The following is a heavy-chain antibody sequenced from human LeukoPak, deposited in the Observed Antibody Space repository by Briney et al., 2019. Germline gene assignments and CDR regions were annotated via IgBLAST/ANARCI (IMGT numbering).Heavy chain of an antibody. J-gene: IGHJ4*02. D-gene: IGHD6-13*01. Sequence: SETLSLTCAVYGGSFSGYYWSWIRQPPGKGLEWIGEINHSGSTNYNPSLKSRVTISVDTSKNQFSLKLSSVTAADTAVYYCARDGSYSSSWSDYWGQGTLVTVSS. CDR1: GGSFSGYY. CDR2: INHSGST. V-gene: IGHV4-34*01. CDR3: ARDGSYSSSWSDY.